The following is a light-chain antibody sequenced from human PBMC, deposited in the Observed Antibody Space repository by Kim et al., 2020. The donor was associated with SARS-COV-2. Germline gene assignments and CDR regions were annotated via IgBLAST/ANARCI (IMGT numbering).Light chain of an antibody. CDR1: QDISNH. Sequence: DIQLTQSPSFLSASVGDRVSITCRASQDISNHLAWYQQKAGKAPELLIYAASTLKIGAPSRFSGSGSGTEFTLTIGSLQPEDFATYFCLQVNAYPRTFGQGTKVDIK. V-gene: IGKV1-9*01. CDR2: AAS. CDR3: LQVNAYPRT. J-gene: IGKJ1*01.